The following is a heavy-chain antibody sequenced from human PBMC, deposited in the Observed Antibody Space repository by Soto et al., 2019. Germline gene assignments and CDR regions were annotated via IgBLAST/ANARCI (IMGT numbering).Heavy chain of an antibody. J-gene: IGHJ4*02. CDR2: ISWNSVSI. CDR3: AKGRAGSSWYDFDY. Sequence: EVQLVESGGGLVQPGRSLRLSCAASGLTFDDYAMHWVRQAPGKGLEWVSGISWNSVSIGYVDSVKGRFTISRDNAKNPRYLQMSSLRAEGTALCFCAKGRAGSSWYDFDYWGQGTRVSVSS. CDR1: GLTFDDYA. V-gene: IGHV3-9*01. D-gene: IGHD6-13*01.